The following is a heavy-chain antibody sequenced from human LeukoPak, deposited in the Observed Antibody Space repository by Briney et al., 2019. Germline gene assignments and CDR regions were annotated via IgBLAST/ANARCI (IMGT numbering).Heavy chain of an antibody. V-gene: IGHV1-18*01. CDR3: ARFSYYYGSGSYPDY. J-gene: IGHJ4*02. CDR2: ISAYNGNT. Sequence: VASVKVSCKASGYTFTSYGISWVRQAPGQGLERLGWISAYNGNTNYAQKLQGRVTMTTDTSTSTAYMELRSLRSDDTAVYYCARFSYYYGSGSYPDYWGQGTLVTVSS. CDR1: GYTFTSYG. D-gene: IGHD3-10*01.